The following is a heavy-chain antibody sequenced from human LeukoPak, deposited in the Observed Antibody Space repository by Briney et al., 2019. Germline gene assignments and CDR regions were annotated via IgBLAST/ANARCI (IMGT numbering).Heavy chain of an antibody. D-gene: IGHD6-6*01. Sequence: GGSLRLSCAASGFTFSSYAMSWVRQAPGKGLEWVSAISGSGGSTYYADSVKGRFTISGDNSKNTLYLQMNSLRAEDTAVYYCARERAIASRRPYCFDYWGQGTLVTVSS. V-gene: IGHV3-23*01. CDR2: ISGSGGST. CDR1: GFTFSSYA. CDR3: ARERAIASRRPYCFDY. J-gene: IGHJ4*02.